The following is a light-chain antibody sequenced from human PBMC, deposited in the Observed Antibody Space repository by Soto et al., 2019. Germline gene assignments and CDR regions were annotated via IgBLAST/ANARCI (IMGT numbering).Light chain of an antibody. J-gene: IGKJ3*01. CDR2: AAS. CDR1: QAISNY. V-gene: IGKV1-27*01. Sequence: DIQMTQSPTSLSASVGDRVTITCRASQAISNYLTWYQQKPGQVPNLLIYAASTLHSGVPSRFSGSGSGTDFPLTISSLQPEDVATYYCQKYNSAPFTFGPGTKVHIK. CDR3: QKYNSAPFT.